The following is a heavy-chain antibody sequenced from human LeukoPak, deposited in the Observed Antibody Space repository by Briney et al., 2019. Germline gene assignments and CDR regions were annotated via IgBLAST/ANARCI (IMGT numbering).Heavy chain of an antibody. J-gene: IGHJ3*02. V-gene: IGHV1-69*05. D-gene: IGHD7-27*01. CDR2: IIPIFGTA. Sequence: SVKLSCKASGAPFRSYAISWVRQAPGHGLEGMGGIIPIFGTANYAQKFQGRVTITTDETTSTAYMELSSLRSEDTAVYYCATTGDPPHDAFDIWGQGTMVTVSS. CDR1: GAPFRSYA. CDR3: ATTGDPPHDAFDI.